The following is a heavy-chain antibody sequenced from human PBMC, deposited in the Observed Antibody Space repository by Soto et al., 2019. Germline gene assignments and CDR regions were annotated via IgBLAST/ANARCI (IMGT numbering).Heavy chain of an antibody. CDR1: GDKFSSYT. CDR2: IVSIAGVP. V-gene: IGHV1-69*08. CDR3: AREPSIAAVGIPLYSYYYMDV. Sequence: QVQLVQSGAEVRNPRSSVKVSGKASGDKFSSYTFSLVSQAPGQGLEWLGRIVSIAGVPIYAQIFQGRITITADGTSSTAYMELPSLTSADTGVYYCAREPSIAAVGIPLYSYYYMDVWGEGTAVTGSS. D-gene: IGHD6-13*01. J-gene: IGHJ6*03.